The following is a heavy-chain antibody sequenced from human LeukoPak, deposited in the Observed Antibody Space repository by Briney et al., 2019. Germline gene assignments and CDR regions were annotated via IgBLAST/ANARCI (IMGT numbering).Heavy chain of an antibody. D-gene: IGHD2-15*01. CDR2: INTDGSTT. J-gene: IGHJ6*02. V-gene: IGHV3-74*01. CDR3: AKDIGPVVVAATRDYYYYGMDV. CDR1: GFTFSGYW. Sequence: GGSLRLSCAASGFTFSGYWMHWVRQVPGKGLVWVSRINTDGSTTTYADSVKGRFTISRDNAKNTLYLQMNSLRAEDTALYYCAKDIGPVVVAATRDYYYYGMDVWGQGTTVTVSS.